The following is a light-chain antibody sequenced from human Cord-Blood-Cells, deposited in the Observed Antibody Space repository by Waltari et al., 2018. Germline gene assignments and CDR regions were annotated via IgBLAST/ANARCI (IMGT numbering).Light chain of an antibody. CDR3: QQLNSYPPP. CDR2: AAS. CDR1: QGISSY. V-gene: IGKV1-9*01. Sequence: DIQLTQSPSFLSASVGDRVTITCRASQGISSYLAWYQQKPGKAPTLLIYAASTLQSGVPSRFSGSGSGTEFALTISSLQPEDFATYYGQQLNSYPPPFGPGTKVDIK. J-gene: IGKJ3*01.